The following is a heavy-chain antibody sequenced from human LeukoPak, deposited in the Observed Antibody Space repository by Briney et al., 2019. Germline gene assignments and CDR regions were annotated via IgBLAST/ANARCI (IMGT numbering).Heavy chain of an antibody. D-gene: IGHD3-10*01. Sequence: SVLVSCMASGYTFTSYDIHWVRPATGKGLEGMGWMNPNSGNTGDAQKFQGRVTITRNTSISTAYMELSSLRSEDTAVYYCARAENFMVRGVIRYWGQGTLVTVSS. CDR2: MNPNSGNT. V-gene: IGHV1-8*03. CDR3: ARAENFMVRGVIRY. J-gene: IGHJ4*02. CDR1: GYTFTSYD.